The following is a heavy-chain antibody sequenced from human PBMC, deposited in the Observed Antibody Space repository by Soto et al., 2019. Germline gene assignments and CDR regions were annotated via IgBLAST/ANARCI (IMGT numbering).Heavy chain of an antibody. D-gene: IGHD6-19*01. J-gene: IGHJ4*02. CDR2: IYYSGST. CDR1: GGSISSYY. Sequence: SETLSLTCTVSGGSISSYYWSWIWQPPGKGLEWIGYIYYSGSTNYNPSLKSRVTISVDTSKNQFSLKLSSVTAADTAVYYCARALAVAPFDYWGQGTLVTVSS. V-gene: IGHV4-59*01. CDR3: ARALAVAPFDY.